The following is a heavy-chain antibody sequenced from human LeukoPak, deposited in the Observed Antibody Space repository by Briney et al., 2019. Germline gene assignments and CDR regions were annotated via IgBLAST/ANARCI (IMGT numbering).Heavy chain of an antibody. J-gene: IGHJ4*02. Sequence: GGSLRLSCTASGFTFSTYAMSWVRQAPGKGLEWVSAISGSGGSTYYADSVKGRFTISRDNSKKTLYLQMNSLRAEGTAVYYCAKDDVPSNWGALGLFDYWGQGTLVTVSS. CDR2: ISGSGGST. CDR1: GFTFSTYA. V-gene: IGHV3-23*01. D-gene: IGHD7-27*01. CDR3: AKDDVPSNWGALGLFDY.